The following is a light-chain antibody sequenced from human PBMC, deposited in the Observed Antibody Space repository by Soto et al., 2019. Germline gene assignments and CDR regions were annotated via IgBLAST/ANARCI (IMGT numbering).Light chain of an antibody. V-gene: IGKV1-5*03. J-gene: IGKJ1*01. CDR2: KAS. CDR1: QSISSW. Sequence: IQMTQSPSTLSASIRDRVTITCRASQSISSWLAWYQQKPGKAPKLLIYKASSLESGVPSRFSGSGSGTEFTLTISSLQPDDFATYYCQQYNSYPWTFGQGTKVDI. CDR3: QQYNSYPWT.